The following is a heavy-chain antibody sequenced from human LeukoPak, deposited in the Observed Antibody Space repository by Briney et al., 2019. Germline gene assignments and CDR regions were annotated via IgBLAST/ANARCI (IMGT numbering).Heavy chain of an antibody. J-gene: IGHJ5*02. CDR1: GGTFSSYA. Sequence: ASVKVSCKASGGTFSSYAISWVRQAPGQGLEWMGGIIPIFGTANYAQKFQGRVTITADESTSTAYMELSSLRSEDTAVYYCARDKYCSSTSCNNWFDPWGQGTLVTVSS. D-gene: IGHD2-2*01. CDR2: IIPIFGTA. CDR3: ARDKYCSSTSCNNWFDP. V-gene: IGHV1-69*13.